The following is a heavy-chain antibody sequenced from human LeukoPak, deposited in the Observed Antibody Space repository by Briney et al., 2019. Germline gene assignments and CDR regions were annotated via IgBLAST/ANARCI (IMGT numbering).Heavy chain of an antibody. J-gene: IGHJ4*02. D-gene: IGHD3-22*01. V-gene: IGHV3-23*01. CDR2: VSGSGGNT. Sequence: GGSLRLSCAASGFGFGTYAMTWVRQAPGKGLECVSTVSGSGGNTYYTDSVKGRFTISRDNSKNTLFLQMSSLRAEDTALYYCTKGGVVSAFGYWGQGVLVTVSS. CDR3: TKGGVVSAFGY. CDR1: GFGFGTYA.